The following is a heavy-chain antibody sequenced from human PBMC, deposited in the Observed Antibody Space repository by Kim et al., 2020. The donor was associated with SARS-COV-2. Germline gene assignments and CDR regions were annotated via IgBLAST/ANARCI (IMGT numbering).Heavy chain of an antibody. Sequence: ASVKVSCTASGYTLSIYDLNWVRQASGQGLEWMGWMAPNNANTAYAQNFQGRVTMTRNTSINTAYMELTTLRSEDTAVYYCARGFPPQGGYYDYYAMDVWGQGTTVTVSS. CDR3: ARGFPPQGGYYDYYAMDV. CDR1: GYTLSIYD. J-gene: IGHJ6*02. D-gene: IGHD6-25*01. V-gene: IGHV1-8*01. CDR2: MAPNNANT.